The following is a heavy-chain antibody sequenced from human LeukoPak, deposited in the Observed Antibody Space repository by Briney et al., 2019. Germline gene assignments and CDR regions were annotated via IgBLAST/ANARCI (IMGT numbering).Heavy chain of an antibody. CDR3: ARASSYYDFWSGHPNPQFDY. Sequence: PGGSLRLSCAASGFTFSSYAMSWVRQAPGKGLEWVSVIYSGGSTYYADSVKGRFTISRDNSKNTLYLQMNSLRAEDTAVYYCARASSYYDFWSGHPNPQFDYWGQGTLVTVSS. J-gene: IGHJ4*02. V-gene: IGHV3-53*01. D-gene: IGHD3-3*01. CDR1: GFTFSSYA. CDR2: IYSGGST.